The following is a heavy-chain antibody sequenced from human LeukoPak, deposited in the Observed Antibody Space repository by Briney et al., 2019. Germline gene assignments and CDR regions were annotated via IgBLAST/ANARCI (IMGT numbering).Heavy chain of an antibody. V-gene: IGHV3-30*04. J-gene: IGHJ4*02. CDR2: ISYDGSNK. CDR3: ARDQADSSGWYGFDY. CDR1: GFTFSSYA. Sequence: GSLRLSCAASGFTFSSYAMHWVRQAPGKGLEWVAVISYDGSNKYYADSVKGRFTISRDNSKNKLNLQMTSLRAEDTAVYYCARDQADSSGWYGFDYWGQGTLVTVSS. D-gene: IGHD6-19*01.